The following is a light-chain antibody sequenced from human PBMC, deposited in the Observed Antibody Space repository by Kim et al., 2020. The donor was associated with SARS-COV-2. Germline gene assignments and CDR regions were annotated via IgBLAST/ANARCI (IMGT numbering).Light chain of an antibody. J-gene: IGKJ2*03. CDR1: QSISSY. Sequence: SASVGDRVTITCRASQSISSYLNWYQQKPGKAPKLLIYAASSLQSGVPSRFSGRGSGTDFTLTISSLQPEDFATYYCQQSYSTPYSFGQGTKLEI. CDR3: QQSYSTPYS. CDR2: AAS. V-gene: IGKV1-39*01.